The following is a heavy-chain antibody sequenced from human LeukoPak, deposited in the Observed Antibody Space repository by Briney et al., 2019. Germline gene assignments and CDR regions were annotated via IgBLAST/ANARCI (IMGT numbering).Heavy chain of an antibody. Sequence: SETRSLTCTVSGGSISSGGYYWSWIRQPPGKGLEWIGYIYHSGSTYYNPSLKSRVTISVDRSKNQFSLKLSSVTAADTAVYYCARTVGDAARVEYFQHWGQGTLVTVSS. D-gene: IGHD6-6*01. CDR1: GGSISSGGYY. V-gene: IGHV4-30-2*01. J-gene: IGHJ1*01. CDR2: IYHSGST. CDR3: ARTVGDAARVEYFQH.